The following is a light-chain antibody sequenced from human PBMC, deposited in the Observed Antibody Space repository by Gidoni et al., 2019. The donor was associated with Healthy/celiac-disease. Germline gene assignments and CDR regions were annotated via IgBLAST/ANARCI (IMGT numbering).Light chain of an antibody. J-gene: IGLJ1*01. V-gene: IGLV2-8*01. CDR3: SSYAGSNNLV. Sequence: QSALTQPHSASGSPGQSVTISCTGTSSDVGGYNYVSWYQQHPGKAPQIMIYEVSKRPSGVPDRFSGSKSGNPASLTVSGLQAEDEADYYCSSYAGSNNLVFGTGTKVTVL. CDR1: SSDVGGYNY. CDR2: EVS.